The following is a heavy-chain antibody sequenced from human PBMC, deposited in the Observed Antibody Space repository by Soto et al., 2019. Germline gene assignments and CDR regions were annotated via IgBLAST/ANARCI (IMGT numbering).Heavy chain of an antibody. D-gene: IGHD6-19*01. CDR1: GLSITDSEMG. CDR3: ARSHLAVAVSPWFDP. J-gene: IGHJ5*02. V-gene: IGHV2-26*01. Sequence: QVTLKESGPVLVKPTETLTLRCTVSGLSITDSEMGVSWIRRPPGQPLEWLAHIDSSGEKSYRTFLKSRLAISKDTSKSQIVLTMTTMDPADTATYYCARSHLAVAVSPWFDPWGQGIPVTVSS. CDR2: IDSSGEK.